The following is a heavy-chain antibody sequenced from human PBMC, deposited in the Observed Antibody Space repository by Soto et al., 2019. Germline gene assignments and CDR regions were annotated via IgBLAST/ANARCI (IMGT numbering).Heavy chain of an antibody. CDR3: ASPSRDGYNLPFDY. CDR2: IWYDGSNK. CDR1: GFTFSSYG. D-gene: IGHD1-1*01. J-gene: IGHJ4*02. Sequence: QVQLVESGGGVVQPGRSLRLSCAASGFTFSSYGMHWVRQAPGKGLEWVAVIWYDGSNKYYADSVKGRFTISRDNSKNTLYLQMNSLRAEDTAVYYCASPSRDGYNLPFDYWGQGTLVTVSS. V-gene: IGHV3-33*01.